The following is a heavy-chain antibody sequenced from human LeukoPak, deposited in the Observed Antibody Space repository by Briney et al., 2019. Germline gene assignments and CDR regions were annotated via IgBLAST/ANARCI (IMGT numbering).Heavy chain of an antibody. Sequence: GGSLRLSCAVSGFRVSDYYMSWVRQAPGKGLEWVGLIRDSGEAFYADFVRGRFAISRDESENTLYLQMNSLRAEDTAVYYCARAGGYYATIPGYFQHWGQGTLVTVSS. V-gene: IGHV3-66*01. D-gene: IGHD2-2*01. CDR2: IRDSGEA. CDR3: ARAGGYYATIPGYFQH. CDR1: GFRVSDYY. J-gene: IGHJ1*01.